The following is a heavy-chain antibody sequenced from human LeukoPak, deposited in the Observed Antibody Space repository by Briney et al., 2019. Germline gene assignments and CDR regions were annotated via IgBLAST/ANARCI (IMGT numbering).Heavy chain of an antibody. CDR3: ARDPRYGYSYGYLDY. CDR1: GFTFSSYG. D-gene: IGHD5-18*01. Sequence: GGSLRLSCAESGFTFSSYGMHWVRQAPGKGLEWVAVIWYDGSNKYYADSVKGRFTISRDNSKNTLYLQMNSLRAEDTAVYYCARDPRYGYSYGYLDYWGQGTLVTVSS. CDR2: IWYDGSNK. J-gene: IGHJ4*02. V-gene: IGHV3-33*01.